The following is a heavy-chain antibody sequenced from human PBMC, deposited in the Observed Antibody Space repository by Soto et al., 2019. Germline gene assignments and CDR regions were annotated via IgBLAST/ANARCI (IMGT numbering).Heavy chain of an antibody. CDR2: IDPSDSYT. D-gene: IGHD6-13*01. V-gene: IGHV5-10-1*01. CDR3: ARQEIAAAAQTYYYGMDV. J-gene: IGHJ6*02. CDR1: GYSFTSYW. Sequence: GESLKISCKGSGYSFTSYWISWVRQMPGKGLEWMGRIDPSDSYTNYSPSFQGHVTISADKSISTAYLQWSSLKASDTAMYYCARQEIAAAAQTYYYGMDVWGQGTTVTVSS.